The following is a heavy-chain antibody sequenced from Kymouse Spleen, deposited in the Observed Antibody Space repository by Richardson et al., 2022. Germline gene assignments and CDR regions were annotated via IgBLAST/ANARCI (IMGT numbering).Heavy chain of an antibody. CDR3: ARDYYGSGSSLDV. J-gene: IGHJ6*02. CDR1: GFTFSSYD. CDR2: IGTAGDT. Sequence: EVQLVESGGGLVQPGGSLRLSCAASGFTFSSYDMHWVRQATGKGLEWVSAIGTAGDTYYPGSVKGRFTISRENAKNSLYLQMNSLRAGDTAVYYCARDYYGSGSSLDVWGQGTTVTVSS. V-gene: IGHV3-13*01. D-gene: IGHD3-10*01.